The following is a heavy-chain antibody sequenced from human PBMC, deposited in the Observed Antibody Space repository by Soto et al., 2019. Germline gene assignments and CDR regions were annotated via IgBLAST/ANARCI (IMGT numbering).Heavy chain of an antibody. D-gene: IGHD6-6*01. V-gene: IGHV1-18*01. CDR1: GYTFTSYG. CDR3: ARVAQTPYSSSSSAMPDY. CDR2: ISAYNGNT. Sequence: QVQLVQSGAEVKKPGASVKVSCKASGYTFTSYGISWVRQAPGQGLEWMGWISAYNGNTNYAQKLQGRVTMTTYTSTSTAYMELRSLRSDDTAVYYCARVAQTPYSSSSSAMPDYWGQGTLVTVSS. J-gene: IGHJ4*02.